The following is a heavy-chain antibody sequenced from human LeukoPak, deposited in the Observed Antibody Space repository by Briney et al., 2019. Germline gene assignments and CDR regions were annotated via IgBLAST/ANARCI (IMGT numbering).Heavy chain of an antibody. D-gene: IGHD4-17*01. Sequence: PGGSLRLSCAASGFTFSSYGMSWVRQAPGKGLEWVSAISGSGGGTYYADSVKGRFTISRDNSKDTLYLQMNSLRAEDTAVYYCAKCRDYGDPWYMDVWGKGTTVTISS. CDR2: ISGSGGGT. CDR1: GFTFSSYG. J-gene: IGHJ6*03. V-gene: IGHV3-23*01. CDR3: AKCRDYGDPWYMDV.